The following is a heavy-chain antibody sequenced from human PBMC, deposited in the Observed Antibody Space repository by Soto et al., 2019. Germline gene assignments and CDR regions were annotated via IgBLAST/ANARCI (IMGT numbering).Heavy chain of an antibody. CDR3: ARGVSAGVDY. D-gene: IGHD1-26*01. CDR1: GYSFTSLD. V-gene: IGHV1-8*01. Sequence: QVQLVQSGAEVREPGASVKVSCKASGYSFTSLDINWVLQTAGQGLEWMGWMQPSTGRTGYAQKFQGSVTMTRDTSLNTAYMELTTLTSDDTAFYYCARGVSAGVDYWGQGTLVTASS. J-gene: IGHJ4*02. CDR2: MQPSTGRT.